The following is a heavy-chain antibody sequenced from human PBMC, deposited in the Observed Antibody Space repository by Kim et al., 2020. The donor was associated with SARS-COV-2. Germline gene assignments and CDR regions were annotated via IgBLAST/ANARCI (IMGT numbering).Heavy chain of an antibody. V-gene: IGHV1-2*02. CDR2: INPNSGGT. CDR1: GYTFTGYY. J-gene: IGHJ5*02. Sequence: ASVKVSCKASGYTFTGYYMHWVRQAPGQGLEWMGWINPNSGGTNYAQKFQGRVTMTRDTSISTAYMELSRLRSDDTAVYYCARVPRGVGSSSWFDPWGQGTLVTVSS. CDR3: ARVPRGVGSSSWFDP. D-gene: IGHD6-6*01.